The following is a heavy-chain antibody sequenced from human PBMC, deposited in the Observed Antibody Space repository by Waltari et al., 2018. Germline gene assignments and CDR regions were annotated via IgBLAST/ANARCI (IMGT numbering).Heavy chain of an antibody. CDR3: AGGAYSYSYLDY. D-gene: IGHD4-4*01. Sequence: EVQLVESGGGLIQPGGSLRLSCAASGFTVSSNYISWARQAPGKGLEWVSVIYSGGSRYYADSVRGRFTISRDNSKNTLYLQMNSLRAEDTAVYFCAGGAYSYSYLDYWGQGTLVTVSS. CDR2: IYSGGSR. J-gene: IGHJ4*02. V-gene: IGHV3-53*01. CDR1: GFTVSSNY.